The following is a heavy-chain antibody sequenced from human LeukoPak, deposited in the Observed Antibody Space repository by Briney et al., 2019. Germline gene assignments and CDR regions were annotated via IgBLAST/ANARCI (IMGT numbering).Heavy chain of an antibody. Sequence: SETLSLTCAVYGGSFSGYYWSWIRQPPGKGLEWIGEINHSGSTNYNPSLKSRVTISVDTSKNQFSLKLSSVTAADTAVYYCARMRIAAAGTAEYGMDVWGQGTTVTVSS. CDR2: INHSGST. D-gene: IGHD6-13*01. V-gene: IGHV4-34*01. CDR1: GGSFSGYY. J-gene: IGHJ6*02. CDR3: ARMRIAAAGTAEYGMDV.